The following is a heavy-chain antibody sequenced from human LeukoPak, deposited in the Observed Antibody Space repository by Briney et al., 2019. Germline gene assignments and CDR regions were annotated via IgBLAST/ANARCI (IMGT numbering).Heavy chain of an antibody. Sequence: PSETPSLTCTVSGGSISSNYWSWIRQPAGKGLEWIGRIHTSGSTNYNPSLKSRVTMSVDTSKNQFSLNLSSVTAADTAVYYCARPRSSSGWDGDFDSWGQGTLVTVSS. J-gene: IGHJ4*02. V-gene: IGHV4-4*07. CDR1: GGSISSNY. CDR2: IHTSGST. D-gene: IGHD6-19*01. CDR3: ARPRSSSGWDGDFDS.